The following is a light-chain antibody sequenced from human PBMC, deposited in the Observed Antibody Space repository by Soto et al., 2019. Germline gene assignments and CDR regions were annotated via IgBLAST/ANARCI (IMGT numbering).Light chain of an antibody. V-gene: IGKV3-15*01. Sequence: EIVMTQSPATLSVSPGERATLSCRASQSVSSNLAWYQQKPGQAPRLLIYGASTRATGIPARFSGSGSGTEFTLTISSLQSEDFAVYYCQQYNNWPDTFGQGNKREIQ. CDR1: QSVSSN. CDR3: QQYNNWPDT. CDR2: GAS. J-gene: IGKJ2*01.